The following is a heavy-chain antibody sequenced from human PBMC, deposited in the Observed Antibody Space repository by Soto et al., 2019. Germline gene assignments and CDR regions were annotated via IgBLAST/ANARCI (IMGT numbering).Heavy chain of an antibody. J-gene: IGHJ4*02. CDR1: GFTFSSYG. Sequence: GGSLRLSCVASGFTFSSYGMHWVRQAPGKGLEWVAVISYDGSDKYYADSVKGRFTISRDNSKNTLYLQMNSLRAEDAAVYYCAKDRQRQLTYFDYWGQGT. V-gene: IGHV3-30*18. CDR3: AKDRQRQLTYFDY. CDR2: ISYDGSDK. D-gene: IGHD2-2*01.